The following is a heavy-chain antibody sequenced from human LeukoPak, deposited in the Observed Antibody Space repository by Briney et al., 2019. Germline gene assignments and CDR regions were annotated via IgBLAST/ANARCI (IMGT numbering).Heavy chain of an antibody. Sequence: EASVKVSCKASGGTFSSYAISWVRQAPGQGLEWMGGIIPIFGTANYAQKFQGRVTITTDESTSTAYMELSSLRSEDTAVYYCARGAVPQYYYGSDNAFDIWGQGTMVTVSS. CDR1: GGTFSSYA. D-gene: IGHD3-10*01. CDR2: IIPIFGTA. CDR3: ARGAVPQYYYGSDNAFDI. V-gene: IGHV1-69*05. J-gene: IGHJ3*02.